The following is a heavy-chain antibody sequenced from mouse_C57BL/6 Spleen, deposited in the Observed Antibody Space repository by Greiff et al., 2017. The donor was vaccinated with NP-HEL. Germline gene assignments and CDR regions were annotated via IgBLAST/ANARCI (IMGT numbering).Heavy chain of an antibody. V-gene: IGHV5-15*04. CDR2: ISNLAYSI. Sequence: EVKVEESGGGLVQPGGSLKLSCAASGFTFSDYGMAWVRQAPRKGPEWVAFISNLAYSIYYADTVTGRFTIFRENAKNTLYLEMSSLRSEDTAMYYCARHEAGTGFAYWGQGTLVTVSA. D-gene: IGHD4-1*01. CDR1: GFTFSDYG. J-gene: IGHJ3*01. CDR3: ARHEAGTGFAY.